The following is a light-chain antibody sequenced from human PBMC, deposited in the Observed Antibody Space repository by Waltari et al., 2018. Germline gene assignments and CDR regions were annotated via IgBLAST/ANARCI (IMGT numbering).Light chain of an antibody. CDR2: KAS. CDR1: QSISNY. V-gene: IGKV1-5*03. CDR3: QQYNTYSS. Sequence: IQMTQSPSTPSASVGDTITITCRASQSISNYLAWYQQKPGKAPKLLIYKASSSGSGVPSRFSGSGSGTEFTLTISSLQPDDFATYYCQQYNTYSSFGQGTKLEIK. J-gene: IGKJ2*03.